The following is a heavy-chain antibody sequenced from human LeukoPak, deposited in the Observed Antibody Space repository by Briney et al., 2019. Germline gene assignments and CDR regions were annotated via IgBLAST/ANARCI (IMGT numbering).Heavy chain of an antibody. V-gene: IGHV1-8*01. CDR2: MNPNSGNT. CDR1: GYTFTSYD. CDR3: ARVAAAGTSFDI. D-gene: IGHD6-13*01. J-gene: IGHJ3*02. Sequence: ASVKVSCKASGYTFTSYDINWVRQAAGQGLELMGWMNPNSGNTDYAQRFQGSLTITRNTSISTAYMELSGLRSEDTAVYYCARVAAAGTSFDIWGQGTLVTVSS.